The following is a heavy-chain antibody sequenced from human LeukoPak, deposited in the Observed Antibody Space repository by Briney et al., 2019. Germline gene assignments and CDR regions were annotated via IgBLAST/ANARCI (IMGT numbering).Heavy chain of an antibody. Sequence: GRSLRLSCAASGFTFSSYAMHWVRQAPGKGLEWVAVISYDGSNKYYADSVKGRFTISRDNSKNTLYLQMNSLRAEDTAVYYCARDSITMVRGVVYYYYGMDVWGQGTTVTVSS. CDR1: GFTFSSYA. J-gene: IGHJ6*02. D-gene: IGHD3-10*01. CDR3: ARDSITMVRGVVYYYYGMDV. CDR2: ISYDGSNK. V-gene: IGHV3-30-3*01.